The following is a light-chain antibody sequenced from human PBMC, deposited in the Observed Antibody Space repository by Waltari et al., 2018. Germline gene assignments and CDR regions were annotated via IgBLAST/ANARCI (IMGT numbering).Light chain of an antibody. CDR1: SSDTGDNY. CDR2: GNT. J-gene: IGLJ1*01. Sequence: QSVLTQPPSASGTPGQRVTISCSGRSSDTGDNYVYWYKQLPEMAPKLLIYGNTQRPSGVPDRFSGSKSGTSASLAISDLRSEDEADYYCAAWDDNLLYVFGTGTKVTVL. V-gene: IGLV1-47*01. CDR3: AAWDDNLLYV.